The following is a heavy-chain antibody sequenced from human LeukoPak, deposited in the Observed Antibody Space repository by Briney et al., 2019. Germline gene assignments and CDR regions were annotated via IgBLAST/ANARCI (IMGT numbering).Heavy chain of an antibody. CDR3: ARAIDYGSGSYLLDY. V-gene: IGHV1-2*02. Sequence: ASAKVSCKASGYTFTGYYMHWVRQAPGQGLEWMGGINPNSGGTNYPQKFQGRVTLTRDTSISTAYMELSRLRSDDTAVYYCARAIDYGSGSYLLDYWGQGTLVTSSS. J-gene: IGHJ4*02. CDR1: GYTFTGYY. D-gene: IGHD3-10*01. CDR2: INPNSGGT.